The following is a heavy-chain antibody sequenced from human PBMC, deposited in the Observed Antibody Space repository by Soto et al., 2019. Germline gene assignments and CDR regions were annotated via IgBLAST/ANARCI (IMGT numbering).Heavy chain of an antibody. J-gene: IGHJ4*02. V-gene: IGHV4-4*07. CDR3: ARTVGAAYYFDF. D-gene: IGHD3-16*01. Sequence: QVQLQESGTGLVKPSETLSLTCNVSGDSMSKYYWSWVRQPAGKGLEWIGRIWTSGSTNYNPSLKSRVTMSIDTSNKHFSLDLKSVTAADTAVYYCARTVGAAYYFDFWGQGVLVTVSS. CDR2: IWTSGST. CDR1: GDSMSKYY.